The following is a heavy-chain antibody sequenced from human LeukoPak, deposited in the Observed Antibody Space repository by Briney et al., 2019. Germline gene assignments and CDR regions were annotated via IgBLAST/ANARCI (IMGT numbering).Heavy chain of an antibody. Sequence: SGPTLVKPTQTLTLTCTFSGFSLSTRGVGVGWIRQPPGKALEWLALIYWDDDKRYSPSLKSRLTITKDTSKNQVVLTMTNMDPVDTATYYCAHKTTDYLYFDYWGQGTLVTVSS. V-gene: IGHV2-5*02. CDR1: GFSLSTRGVG. J-gene: IGHJ4*02. D-gene: IGHD2/OR15-2a*01. CDR2: IYWDDDK. CDR3: AHKTTDYLYFDY.